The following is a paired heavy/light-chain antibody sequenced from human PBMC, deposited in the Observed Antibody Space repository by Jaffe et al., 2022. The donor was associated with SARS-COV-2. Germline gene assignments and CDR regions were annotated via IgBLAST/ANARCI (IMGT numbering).Light chain of an antibody. V-gene: IGKV2-28*01. Sequence: DIVMTQSPLSLSVTPGEPASISCRSSQSLLYSNGYNYLDWYLQKPGQSPQLLIYLGSSRASGVPDRFSGSGSGTDFTLKISKVEAEDVGVYYCMQALQTPRTFGQGTKVEIK. CDR3: MQALQTPRT. CDR2: LGS. J-gene: IGKJ1*01. CDR1: QSLLYSNGYNY.
Heavy chain of an antibody. CDR2: ISGSGDST. CDR1: GFTFSTNA. D-gene: IGHD5-18*01. Sequence: EVQLLESGGGLVQPGGSVRLSCAASGFTFSTNAMTWVRLAPGKGLEWVSAISGSGDSTYYADSVKGRFTISRDNSKSTLYLQMNSLRAEDTAVYYCANSKNSYGYYYYYGLDDWGLGTTVTVAS. V-gene: IGHV3-23*01. CDR3: ANSKNSYGYYYYYGLDD. J-gene: IGHJ6*02.